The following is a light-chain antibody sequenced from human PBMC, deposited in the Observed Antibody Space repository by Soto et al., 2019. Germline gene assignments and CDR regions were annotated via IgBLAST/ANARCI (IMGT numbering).Light chain of an antibody. J-gene: IGKJ2*01. CDR1: QSVSGN. V-gene: IGKV3-15*01. CDR2: GAS. CDR3: QQCNSCPRT. Sequence: EIVMTQSPATLSVSPGERATLSCRASQSVSGNLAWYQHKPGQAHRLLIYGASTRATGIPARFTGSASGTEFTLTISSLQSEDFAVYYCQQCNSCPRTFGRGTKLEIK.